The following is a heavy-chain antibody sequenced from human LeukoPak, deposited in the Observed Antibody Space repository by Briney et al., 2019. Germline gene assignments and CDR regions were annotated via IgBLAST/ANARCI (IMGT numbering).Heavy chain of an antibody. V-gene: IGHV4-34*01. J-gene: IGHJ4*02. D-gene: IGHD3-10*01. CDR3: GREVRIPLRPIDY. CDR1: GGSFSGYY. Sequence: PSETLSLTCAVYGGSFSGYYWSWIRQPPGEGLEWIGEINHSGSTNYNPSLRSRLTISVDTSKNQLFLKLTSVTAADTSVYYCGREVRIPLRPIDYWGQGTLVTVSS. CDR2: INHSGST.